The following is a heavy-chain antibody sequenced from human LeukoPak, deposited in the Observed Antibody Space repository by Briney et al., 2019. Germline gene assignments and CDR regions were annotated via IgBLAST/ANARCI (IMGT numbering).Heavy chain of an antibody. V-gene: IGHV4-34*01. CDR2: INHSGST. J-gene: IGHJ4*02. D-gene: IGHD6-13*01. CDR3: ARGGDSSSWYLYYFDY. Sequence: SETLSPTCAVYGGSFSGYYWSWIRQPPGKGLEWIGEINHSGSTNYNPSLKSRVTISVDTSKNQFSLKLSSVTAADTAVYYCARGGDSSSWYLYYFDYWGQGTLVTVSS. CDR1: GGSFSGYY.